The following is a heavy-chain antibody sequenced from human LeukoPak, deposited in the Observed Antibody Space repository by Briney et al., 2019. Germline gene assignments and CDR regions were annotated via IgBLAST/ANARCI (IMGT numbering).Heavy chain of an antibody. CDR2: INAGNGNT. J-gene: IGHJ5*02. Sequence: ASVKVSCKASGYTFTSYAMHWVRQAPGQRLEWMGWINAGNGNTKYSQKFQGRVTITRDTSASTAYMELSSLRSEDTAVYYCASSSSAFYGSGSSPPFDPWGQGTLVTVSS. V-gene: IGHV1-3*01. CDR3: ASSSSAFYGSGSSPPFDP. D-gene: IGHD3-10*01. CDR1: GYTFTSYA.